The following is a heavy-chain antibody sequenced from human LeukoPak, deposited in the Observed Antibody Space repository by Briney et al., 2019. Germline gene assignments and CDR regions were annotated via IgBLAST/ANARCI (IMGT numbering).Heavy chain of an antibody. V-gene: IGHV4-34*01. CDR3: ARRPYYYDSSTYWGSYYYYYMDV. CDR1: GGSFSGYY. D-gene: IGHD3-22*01. CDR2: INDSGST. J-gene: IGHJ6*03. Sequence: SETLSLTCAVYGGSFSGYYWSWLRQPPGKGLEWLGEINDSGSTNYNPSLKSRVTVSVDTSKNQFSLKLGSVTAADTAVYYCARRPYYYDSSTYWGSYYYYYMDVWGEGTTVTISS.